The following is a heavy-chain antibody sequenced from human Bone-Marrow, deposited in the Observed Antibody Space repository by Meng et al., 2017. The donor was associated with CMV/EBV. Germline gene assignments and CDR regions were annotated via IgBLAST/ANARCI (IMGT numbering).Heavy chain of an antibody. J-gene: IGHJ5*02. CDR2: INHSGST. Sequence: GSLRLSCAVYGGSFSGYYWTWIRQSPGKGLEWIGEINHSGSTKSNPSLMSRVTMSVDTSQNQFSLHLSSVTAADTAVYYCAREGFSQLVLINGYNWFDPWGQGTLGTVSS. CDR1: GGSFSGYY. CDR3: AREGFSQLVLINGYNWFDP. D-gene: IGHD6-6*01. V-gene: IGHV4-34*01.